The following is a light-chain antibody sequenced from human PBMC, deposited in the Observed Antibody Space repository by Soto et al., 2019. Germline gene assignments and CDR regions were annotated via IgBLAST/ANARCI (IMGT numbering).Light chain of an antibody. Sequence: QSVLTQPPSVSAAPGQKVTISCSGSNSNIGNKDVSWYQQFPGTAPKPLIYDNNRRPSGIPDRFSASKSGTLATLAITGLQTGDEADYYCGTWDSGLSVVVFGGGTKLTVL. V-gene: IGLV1-51*01. CDR2: DNN. CDR1: NSNIGNKD. J-gene: IGLJ2*01. CDR3: GTWDSGLSVVV.